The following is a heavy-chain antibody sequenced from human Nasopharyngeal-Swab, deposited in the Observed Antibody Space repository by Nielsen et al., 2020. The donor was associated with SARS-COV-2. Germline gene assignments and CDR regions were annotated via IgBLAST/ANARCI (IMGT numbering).Heavy chain of an antibody. J-gene: IGHJ4*02. CDR3: ARDWGD. D-gene: IGHD3-16*01. CDR1: GFVVSSCF. CDR2: TYSGGST. Sequence: GESLKISCAGSGFVVSSCFMSWVRQAPGKGLEWVSVTYSGGSTYYADSVSGRFTISRDDSKNTLDLQMDSLGAEDTAVYYCARDWGDWGQGTLVTVSS. V-gene: IGHV3-53*01.